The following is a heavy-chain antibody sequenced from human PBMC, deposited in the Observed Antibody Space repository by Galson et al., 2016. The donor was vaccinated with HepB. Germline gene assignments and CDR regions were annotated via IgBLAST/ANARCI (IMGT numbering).Heavy chain of an antibody. D-gene: IGHD3-3*01. CDR2: MNPNSGNT. Sequence: SVKVSCKASGYTFTSFDINWVRQATGQGLEWMGWMNPNSGNTGYAQKFQGRVTMTRNTSISTAYMELSGLRSEDTAMYYCARGPAGYDFWTGNYVLHWFDPWGQGTLVTVSP. V-gene: IGHV1-8*02. J-gene: IGHJ5*02. CDR3: ARGPAGYDFWTGNYVLHWFDP. CDR1: GYTFTSFD.